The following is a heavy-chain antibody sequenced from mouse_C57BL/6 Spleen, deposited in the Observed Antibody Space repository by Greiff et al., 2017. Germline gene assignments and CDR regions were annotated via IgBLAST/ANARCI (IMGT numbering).Heavy chain of an antibody. CDR1: GYTFTSYW. Sequence: QVQLKQPGAELVKPGASVKLSCKASGYTFTSYWMQWVKQRPGQGLEWIGEIDPSDSYTNYNQKFKGKATLTVDTSSSTAYMQLSSLTSEDSAVYYCARSTNGNYAYWGQGTTLTVSS. D-gene: IGHD2-1*01. J-gene: IGHJ2*01. CDR2: IDPSDSYT. CDR3: ARSTNGNYAY. V-gene: IGHV1-50*01.